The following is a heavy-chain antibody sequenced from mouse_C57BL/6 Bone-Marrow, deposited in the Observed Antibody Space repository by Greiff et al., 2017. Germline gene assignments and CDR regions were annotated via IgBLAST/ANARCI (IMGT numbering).Heavy chain of an antibody. V-gene: IGHV5-4*01. CDR3: ARDDGYYPDYFDY. CDR1: GFTFSSYA. Sequence: EVQRVESGGGLVKPGGSLKLSCAASGFTFSSYAMSWVRQTPEKRLEWVATISDGGSYTSYPDNVKGRFTISRDNAKNNLYLQMSHLKSEDTAMYYCARDDGYYPDYFDYWGQGTTLTVSS. J-gene: IGHJ2*01. CDR2: ISDGGSYT. D-gene: IGHD2-3*01.